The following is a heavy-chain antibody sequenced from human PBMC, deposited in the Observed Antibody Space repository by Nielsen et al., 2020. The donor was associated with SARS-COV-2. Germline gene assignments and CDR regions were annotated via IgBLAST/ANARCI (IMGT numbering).Heavy chain of an antibody. CDR1: GGTFSSYA. J-gene: IGHJ2*01. CDR3: ARGHSSWYGWYFDL. D-gene: IGHD6-13*01. Sequence: SVKVSCKASGGTFSSYAISWVRQAPGQGLEWMGGIIPIFGTANYAQKFQGRVTMTEDTSTDTAYMELSSLRSEDTAVYYCARGHSSWYGWYFDLWGRGTLVTVSS. V-gene: IGHV1-69*06. CDR2: IIPIFGTA.